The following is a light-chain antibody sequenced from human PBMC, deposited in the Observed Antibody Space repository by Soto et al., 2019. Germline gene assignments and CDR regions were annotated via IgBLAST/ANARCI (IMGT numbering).Light chain of an antibody. J-gene: IGKJ1*01. Sequence: DIQMTQPPSTLSASVGDTVTITCRASQTISGWLAWYQQRPGKAPNLLIFDASTLESGVPSRFSGSGSGTTFTLTISRLQADDFATYYCLQYNGYYRTFGQGTKVDIK. V-gene: IGKV1-5*01. CDR1: QTISGW. CDR3: LQYNGYYRT. CDR2: DAS.